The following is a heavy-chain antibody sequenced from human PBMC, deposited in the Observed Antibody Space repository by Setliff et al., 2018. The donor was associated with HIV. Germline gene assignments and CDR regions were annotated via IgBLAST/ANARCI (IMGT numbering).Heavy chain of an antibody. J-gene: IGHJ4*02. V-gene: IGHV3-23*01. CDR2: ISGGSGSK. CDR3: VYRPD. D-gene: IGHD4-4*01. CDR1: GFTFSNAW. Sequence: PGGSLRLSCAASGFTFSNAWMTWVRRAPGKGLEWVSTISGGSGSKYYADSVKGRFTVSRDNSKNTLYLQMNSLKTEDTAVYYCVYRPDWGQGTLVTVS.